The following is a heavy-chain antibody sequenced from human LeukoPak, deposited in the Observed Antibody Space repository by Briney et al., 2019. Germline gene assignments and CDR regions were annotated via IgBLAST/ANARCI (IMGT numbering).Heavy chain of an antibody. CDR3: AREAVGFDY. D-gene: IGHD2-15*01. V-gene: IGHV1-3*04. CDR1: GYIFTSYP. Sequence: ASVKVSCKASGYIFTSYPIHWVRQAPGQRLEWMGWINTGNGNTKYSQKFEGRVTVTRDTSATAAYMELSSLRSEDTAVYYCAREAVGFDYWGQGTLVTVSS. CDR2: INTGNGNT. J-gene: IGHJ4*02.